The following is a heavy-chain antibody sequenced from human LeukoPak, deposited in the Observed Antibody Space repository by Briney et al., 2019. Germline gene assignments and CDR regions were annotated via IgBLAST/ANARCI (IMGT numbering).Heavy chain of an antibody. D-gene: IGHD5-18*01. CDR2: INAGSGNT. CDR3: ASLRGYSYGQDYYYYGMDV. V-gene: IGHV1-3*01. J-gene: IGHJ6*02. Sequence: ASVKVSCKASGYTFTSYAMHWVRQAPGQRLEWMGWINAGSGNTKYSQKFQGRVTVTRDTSASTAYMELSSLRSEDTAVYYCASLRGYSYGQDYYYYGMDVWGQGTTVTVSS. CDR1: GYTFTSYA.